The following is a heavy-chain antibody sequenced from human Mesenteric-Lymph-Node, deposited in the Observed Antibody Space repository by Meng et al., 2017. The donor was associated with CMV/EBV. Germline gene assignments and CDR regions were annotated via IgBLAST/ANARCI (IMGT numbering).Heavy chain of an antibody. J-gene: IGHJ6*02. V-gene: IGHV1-8*01. Sequence: ASVKVSCKASGYTFSSFDINWVRQATGQGLEWMGWMNPNSGNTGYAQKFQGRVTMTRNTSISTAYMELSRLRSEDAAVYYCARQSGSRSYWFRYYGMDVWGQETTVTVSS. CDR3: ARQSGSRSYWFRYYGMDV. CDR2: MNPNSGNT. D-gene: IGHD3-10*01. CDR1: GYTFSSFD.